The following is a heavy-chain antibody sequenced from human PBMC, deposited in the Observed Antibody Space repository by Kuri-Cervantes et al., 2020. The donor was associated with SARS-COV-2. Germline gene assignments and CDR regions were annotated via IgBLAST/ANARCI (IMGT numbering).Heavy chain of an antibody. CDR3: ARGGYGDYLS. V-gene: IGHV4-59*01. CDR1: GGSISSYY. J-gene: IGHJ5*02. CDR2: IYYSGST. D-gene: IGHD4-17*01. Sequence: SETLSLTCTVSGGSISSYYWSWIRQPPGKGLEWIGYIYYSGSTNYNPSLKSRITISVDTSKNQFSLKLSSVTAADTAVYYCARGGYGDYLSWGQGTLVTVSS.